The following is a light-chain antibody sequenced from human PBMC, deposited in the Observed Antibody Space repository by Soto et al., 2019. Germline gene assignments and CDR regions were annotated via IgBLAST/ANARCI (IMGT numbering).Light chain of an antibody. CDR3: QPYGNVRRT. CDR2: GAS. Sequence: EIVLTQSPGTLSLSPGEGATLSCRASQSVSSDYLAWLQQKPGQAPRLLIYGASRRATGIPDRFSGSGSGTDFTLTISRLEPEDFAVYYCQPYGNVRRTFGGGTNVEI. J-gene: IGKJ4*01. V-gene: IGKV3-20*01. CDR1: QSVSSDY.